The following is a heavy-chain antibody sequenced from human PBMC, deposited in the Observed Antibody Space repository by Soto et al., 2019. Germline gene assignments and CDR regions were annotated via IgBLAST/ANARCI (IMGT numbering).Heavy chain of an antibody. CDR1: GDAIYIGGYY. CDR3: ARVEYSGYVDY. Sequence: PSETLSLTCTVSGDAIYIGGYYWTWIRQHPGKGLEWIGYIYHTGSTNYNPSLKSRVTISVDTSKNQFSLKLSSVTAADTAVYYCARVEYSGYVDYWGQGTLVTVSS. J-gene: IGHJ4*02. CDR2: IYHTGST. V-gene: IGHV4-61*08. D-gene: IGHD5-12*01.